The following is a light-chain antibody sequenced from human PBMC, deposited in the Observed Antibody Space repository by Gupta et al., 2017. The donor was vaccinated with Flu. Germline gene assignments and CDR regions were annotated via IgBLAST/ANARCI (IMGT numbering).Light chain of an antibody. CDR2: QAS. J-gene: IGKJ2*03. Sequence: DIQMTQSPSTLSASIGDRVTITCRASQSISTSLAWYQQKPGKGPKILIYQASYLGIGVPSRFSGSGSGTEFTLTISSLQADDFSTYYCQQYDASPYGFGQGTKLEIK. CDR3: QQYDASPYG. V-gene: IGKV1-5*03. CDR1: QSISTS.